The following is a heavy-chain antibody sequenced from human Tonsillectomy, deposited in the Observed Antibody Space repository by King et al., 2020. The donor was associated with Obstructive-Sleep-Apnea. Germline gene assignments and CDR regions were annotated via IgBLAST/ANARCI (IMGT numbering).Heavy chain of an antibody. CDR2: INPDSGGT. CDR3: AREHRTAAAPSEAFDI. Sequence: QLVQSGAEVKRPGASVKVSCKASGYTFTGYYMHWVRQAPGQGLEWMGWINPDSGGTNCAQKFQGRVTMTRDTSISTAYMEVNKLGSDDTAVFYCAREHRTAAAPSEAFDIWGQGTMVTVSS. D-gene: IGHD6-13*01. J-gene: IGHJ3*02. V-gene: IGHV1-2*02. CDR1: GYTFTGYY.